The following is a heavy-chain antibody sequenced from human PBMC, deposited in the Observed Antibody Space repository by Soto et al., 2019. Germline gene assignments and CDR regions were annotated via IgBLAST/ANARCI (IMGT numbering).Heavy chain of an antibody. V-gene: IGHV1-3*01. Sequence: QVQLVQSGAEVKKPGASVKVSCQASGYTFTSFPIHWVRQAPGQGLECMGWINAANGYTRYSQKFQGRVTITRDTSATTAYMDLTSLTSEDTAVYYCASGGGLDDWGQGTLITVSS. CDR3: ASGGGLDD. J-gene: IGHJ4*02. CDR2: INAANGYT. CDR1: GYTFTSFP. D-gene: IGHD3-10*01.